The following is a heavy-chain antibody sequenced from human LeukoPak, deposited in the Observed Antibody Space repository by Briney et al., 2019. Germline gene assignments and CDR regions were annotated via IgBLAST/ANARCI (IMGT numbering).Heavy chain of an antibody. J-gene: IGHJ4*02. Sequence: GGSLRLSCSASGFTFSSYAMHWVRQAPGKGLEYVSAISGNGGSTYYADSVKGRFTISRDNSKNTLYLQMSSLRAEDTAVYYCVKDMDMYQLLSFDYWGQGTLVTVSS. CDR2: ISGNGGST. V-gene: IGHV3-64D*09. D-gene: IGHD2-2*01. CDR3: VKDMDMYQLLSFDY. CDR1: GFTFSSYA.